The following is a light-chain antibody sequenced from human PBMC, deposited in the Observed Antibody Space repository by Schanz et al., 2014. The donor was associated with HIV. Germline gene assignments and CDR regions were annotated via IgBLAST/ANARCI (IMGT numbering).Light chain of an antibody. Sequence: QSVLTQPPSVSGAPGQRVSISCTGNTSNIGAGYDVHWYQQLPGTAPKLLVYGTSDRPARVPDRFSGSKSGPSASLAISGLQSEDEADYYCQSFDSSVRNVVFGGGTKLTVL. J-gene: IGLJ2*01. V-gene: IGLV1-40*01. CDR3: QSFDSSVRNVV. CDR2: GTS. CDR1: TSNIGAGYD.